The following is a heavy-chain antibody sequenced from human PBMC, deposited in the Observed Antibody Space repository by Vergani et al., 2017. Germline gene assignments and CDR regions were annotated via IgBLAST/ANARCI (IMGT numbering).Heavy chain of an antibody. CDR2: IYYSGST. V-gene: IGHV4-39*07. Sequence: QLQLQESGPGLVKPSETLSLTCTVSGGSISSSSYYWGWIRQPPGKGLEWIGSIYYSGSTNYNPSLKSRVTISVDTSKNQFSLKLSSVTAADTAVYYCARDLLLLWFGELSRSDGMDVWGQGTTVTVSS. J-gene: IGHJ6*02. CDR1: GGSISSSSYY. CDR3: ARDLLLLWFGELSRSDGMDV. D-gene: IGHD3-10*01.